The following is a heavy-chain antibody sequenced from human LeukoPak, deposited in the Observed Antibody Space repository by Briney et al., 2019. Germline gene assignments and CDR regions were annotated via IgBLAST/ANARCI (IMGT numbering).Heavy chain of an antibody. CDR1: GDTFTSYY. D-gene: IGHD5-18*01. Sequence: GASVKVSCKACGDTFTSYYMHWVRQAPGQGLEWMGIMNPSGGSTSYAQKFQGRVTMTRDTSTSTVYMELSSLRSEDTAVYYCASRVYVDTDMVTDHYYYYYGMDVCGQGTTVTVSS. J-gene: IGHJ6*02. CDR3: ASRVYVDTDMVTDHYYYYYGMDV. CDR2: MNPSGGST. V-gene: IGHV1-46*01.